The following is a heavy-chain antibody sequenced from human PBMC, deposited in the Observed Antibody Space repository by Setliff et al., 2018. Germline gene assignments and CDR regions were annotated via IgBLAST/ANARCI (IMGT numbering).Heavy chain of an antibody. CDR1: GFTFSDYY. CDR3: ARVSRSYGLPLDY. CDR2: ISSSGSTI. D-gene: IGHD5-18*01. Sequence: GGSLRLSCAASGFTFSDYYMSWIRQAPGKGLEWVSYISSSGSTIYYAASVKGRFTISRDNAKNSLYLQMNSLRAEDTAVYYCARVSRSYGLPLDYWGQGTLVTVSS. J-gene: IGHJ4*02. V-gene: IGHV3-11*04.